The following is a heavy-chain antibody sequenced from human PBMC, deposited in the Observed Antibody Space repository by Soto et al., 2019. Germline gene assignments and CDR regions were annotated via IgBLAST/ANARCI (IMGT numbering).Heavy chain of an antibody. V-gene: IGHV3-30-3*01. D-gene: IGHD6-19*01. CDR1: GFTFSNYA. J-gene: IGHJ3*02. CDR2: ISYDGSKK. Sequence: QVQLVESGGGVVQPGRSLRLSCAASGFTFSNYAMHWVRQAPGKGLEWVAVISYDGSKKYYADSVKGRFTSSRDNSKNTLYLQMNSLRAEDTAVYYCARDVRAYSSGWDYGFDIWGQGTMVTVSS. CDR3: ARDVRAYSSGWDYGFDI.